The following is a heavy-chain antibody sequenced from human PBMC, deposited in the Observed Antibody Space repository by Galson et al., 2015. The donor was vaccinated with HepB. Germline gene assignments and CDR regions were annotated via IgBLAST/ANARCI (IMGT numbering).Heavy chain of an antibody. CDR3: ARDLRRPRDTWIQLWVLYGVDV. J-gene: IGHJ6*02. D-gene: IGHD5-18*01. CDR2: ISSSSSYI. Sequence: CAASGFTFSTYSMNWVRQAPGKGLEWVSSISSSSSYIYYADSVKGRFTISRGNAKNSLYLQMNSLRAEDTAVYYCARDLRRPRDTWIQLWVLYGVDVWGQGTTVTVSS. V-gene: IGHV3-21*01. CDR1: GFTFSTYS.